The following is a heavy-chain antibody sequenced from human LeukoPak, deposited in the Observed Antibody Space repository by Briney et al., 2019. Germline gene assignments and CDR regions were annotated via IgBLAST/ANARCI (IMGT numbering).Heavy chain of an antibody. CDR3: ARGQYSGSWSYYFDY. CDR2: ISYSGST. D-gene: IGHD6-13*01. Sequence: KPSETLSLTCTVSGGSISSYYWSWIRQPPGKGLEWIGYISYSGSTNYNPSLKSRVTISLDTSKNQFSLQLSSVTAADTAVYYCARGQYSGSWSYYFDYWGQGTLVTASS. J-gene: IGHJ4*02. CDR1: GGSISSYY. V-gene: IGHV4-59*01.